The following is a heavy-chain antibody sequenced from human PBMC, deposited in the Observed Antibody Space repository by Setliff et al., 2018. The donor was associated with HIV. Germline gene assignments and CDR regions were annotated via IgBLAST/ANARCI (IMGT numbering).Heavy chain of an antibody. CDR2: VYPGDSDI. CDR3: VRRDYGGGNFDY. J-gene: IGHJ4*02. CDR1: EYSFSNYW. D-gene: IGHD2-15*01. Sequence: GESLKISCKGSEYSFSNYWIAWVRQVPGKGLEWMGIVYPGDSDIRYSPSFQGQVTISVDKSIRAAYLKWSSPKASDTAMYYCVRRDYGGGNFDYWGQGTLVTVSS. V-gene: IGHV5-51*01.